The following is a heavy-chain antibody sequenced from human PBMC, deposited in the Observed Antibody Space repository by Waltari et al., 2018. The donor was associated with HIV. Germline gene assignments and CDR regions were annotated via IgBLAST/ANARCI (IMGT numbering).Heavy chain of an antibody. CDR2: ISSSGSTI. CDR3: ASDAYGSGSYYNPDAFDI. CDR1: GLTFRTYE. J-gene: IGHJ3*02. Sequence: EVQLVESGGGLVQPGGSLTRAWAASGLTFRTYEIKWVGHAPGKGLEWVSYISSSGSTIYYADSVKGRFTISRDNAKNSLSLQMNSLRAEDTAVYYCASDAYGSGSYYNPDAFDIWGQGTMVTVSS. D-gene: IGHD3-10*01. V-gene: IGHV3-48*03.